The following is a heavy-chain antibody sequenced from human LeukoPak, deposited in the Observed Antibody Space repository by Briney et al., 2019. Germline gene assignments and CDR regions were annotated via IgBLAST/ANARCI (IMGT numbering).Heavy chain of an antibody. V-gene: IGHV3-23*01. Sequence: AGSLSLSCAASGFTISSYALSWLRQGQGKGLEWVSAISSRGGSTYYADSVDGRFIIYRHTSEHTLYLQGNSLRAEHTAVYYCAKDRGVVARPMYYSGQGTLFTVSS. CDR3: AKDRGVVARPMYY. J-gene: IGHJ4*02. CDR1: GFTISSYA. CDR2: ISSRGGST. D-gene: IGHD3-10*01.